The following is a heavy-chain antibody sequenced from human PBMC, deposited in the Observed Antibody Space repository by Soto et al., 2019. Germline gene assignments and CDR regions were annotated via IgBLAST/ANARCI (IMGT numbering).Heavy chain of an antibody. Sequence: ASVKVSCKASGYTFTSYGISWVRQAPGQGLEWMGWISAYNGNTNYAQKFQGRVTITADESTSTAYMELSSLRSEDTAVYYCARDESGPEPTGRRYDYVWGSYRPGGYYYGMDVWGQGTTVTVSS. CDR3: ARDESGPEPTGRRYDYVWGSYRPGGYYYGMDV. V-gene: IGHV1-18*01. CDR2: ISAYNGNT. D-gene: IGHD3-16*02. CDR1: GYTFTSYG. J-gene: IGHJ6*02.